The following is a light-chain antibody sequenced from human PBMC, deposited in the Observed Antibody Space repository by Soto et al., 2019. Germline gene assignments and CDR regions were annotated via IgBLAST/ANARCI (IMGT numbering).Light chain of an antibody. CDR3: CSYARTTHV. CDR2: DVT. Sequence: QSALTQPPSVSGSPGQSVTISCTGPTSDIGGYNYVSWYQQLPGKAPKLMIFDVTKLPSGVPDRFSGSNSGNTASLTISGVQAEDEAIYYCCSYARTTHVFGTGTKLTVL. V-gene: IGLV2-11*01. J-gene: IGLJ1*01. CDR1: TSDIGGYNY.